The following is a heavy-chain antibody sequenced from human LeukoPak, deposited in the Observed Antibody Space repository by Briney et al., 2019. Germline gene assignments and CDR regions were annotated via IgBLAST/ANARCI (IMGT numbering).Heavy chain of an antibody. J-gene: IGHJ4*02. CDR2: ISGSGDNT. D-gene: IGHD6-19*01. V-gene: IGHV3-23*01. CDR3: ARGLYKNGWYYFDY. Sequence: PGGSLRLSCVASGFTFSSFAMSWVRQAPGKGLEWVSAISGSGDNTHYADSVKGRFTISRDNSENTLHLQMNSLKDEDTAVYYCARGLYKNGWYYFDYWGQGTLVTVSS. CDR1: GFTFSSFA.